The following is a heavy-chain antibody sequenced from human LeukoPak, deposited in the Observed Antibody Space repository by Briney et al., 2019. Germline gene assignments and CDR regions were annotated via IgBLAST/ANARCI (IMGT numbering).Heavy chain of an antibody. CDR3: ARDHDILTGYLDY. J-gene: IGHJ4*02. V-gene: IGHV4-61*02. CDR1: GGSISSGSYY. D-gene: IGHD3-9*01. CDR2: IYTSGST. Sequence: PSETLSLTCTVSGGSISSGSYYWSWIRQPAGKRVEWIGRIYTSGSTNYNPSLKSRVTISVDTSKNQFSLKLSSVTAADTAVYYCARDHDILTGYLDYWGQGTLVTVSS.